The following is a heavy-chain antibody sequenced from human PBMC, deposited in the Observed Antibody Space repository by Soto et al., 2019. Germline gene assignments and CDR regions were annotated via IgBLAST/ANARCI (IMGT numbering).Heavy chain of an antibody. Sequence: AVKVSCKASGYTFTSYYMHWVRQAPGQGLEWMGIINPSGGSTSYAPKFQVRVTMTRDTSPSTLHKEPTSLISGATAVYYCARGDDYGDFLDYWGQGTLVTVSS. CDR2: INPSGGST. V-gene: IGHV1-46*03. CDR1: GYTFTSYY. D-gene: IGHD4-17*01. CDR3: ARGDDYGDFLDY. J-gene: IGHJ4*02.